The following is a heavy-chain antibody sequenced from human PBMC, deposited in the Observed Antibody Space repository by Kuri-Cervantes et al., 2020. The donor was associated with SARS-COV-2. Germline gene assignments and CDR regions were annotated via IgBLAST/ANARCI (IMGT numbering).Heavy chain of an antibody. J-gene: IGHJ6*03. Sequence: GESLKISCAASGFTFSSYAMHWVRQAPGKGLEYVSAISSNGGSTYYANSVKGRFTISRDNSKNTLYLQMGSLRAEDMAVYYCAREPGYQGYMDVWGKGTTVTVSS. CDR3: AREPGYQGYMDV. V-gene: IGHV3-64*01. D-gene: IGHD6-13*01. CDR1: GFTFSSYA. CDR2: ISSNGGST.